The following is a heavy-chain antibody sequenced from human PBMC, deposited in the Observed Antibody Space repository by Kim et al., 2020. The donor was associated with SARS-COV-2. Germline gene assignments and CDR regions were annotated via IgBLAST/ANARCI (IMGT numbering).Heavy chain of an antibody. J-gene: IGHJ3*02. CDR1: GGTFSSYA. CDR2: IIPIFGTA. D-gene: IGHD6-19*01. Sequence: SVKVSCKASGGTFSSYAISWVRQAPGQGLEWMGGIIPIFGTANYAQKFQGRVTITADESTSTAYMELSSLRSEDTAVYYCARDRVGVAGIDAFDIWGQGTMVTVSS. CDR3: ARDRVGVAGIDAFDI. V-gene: IGHV1-69*13.